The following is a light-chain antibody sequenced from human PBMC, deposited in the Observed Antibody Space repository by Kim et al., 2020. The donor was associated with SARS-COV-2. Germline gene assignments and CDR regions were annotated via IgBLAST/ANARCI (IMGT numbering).Light chain of an antibody. CDR1: NLGDKY. Sequence: SYELTQPPSVSVPPGQTATITCSGDNLGDKYAYWYQQKTGQSPVLVIYQDVKRPSGIPERFSGSNSGNTATLTISGTQSVDEADYYCQAWDSSVGVFASGTKVTVL. CDR3: QAWDSSVGV. V-gene: IGLV3-1*01. CDR2: QDV. J-gene: IGLJ1*01.